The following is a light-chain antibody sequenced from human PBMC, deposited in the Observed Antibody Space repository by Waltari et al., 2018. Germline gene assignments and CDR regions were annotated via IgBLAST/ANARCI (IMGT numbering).Light chain of an antibody. Sequence: QSALTQPASVSGSPGQSITIPCTGTSSYVGGYNYVSWYQQHPGKAPKLMISDVSNRPSGVSNRFSGSKSGNTASLTISGLQAEDGADYYCSSYTSSSTLWVFGGGTKLTVL. V-gene: IGLV2-14*03. J-gene: IGLJ3*02. CDR3: SSYTSSSTLWV. CDR1: SSYVGGYNY. CDR2: DVS.